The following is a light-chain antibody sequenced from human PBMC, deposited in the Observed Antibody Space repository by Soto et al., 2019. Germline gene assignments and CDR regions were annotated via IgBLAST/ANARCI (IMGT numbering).Light chain of an antibody. Sequence: SALTQPRSVSGSPGQSVTISCTGTSSDVGGYNYVSWYQQHPGKAPKFMIYDVSKRPSGVPDRFSGSKSGNTASLTISGLQAEDEADYYCCSYAGSYKGYVFGTGTQLTVL. V-gene: IGLV2-11*01. CDR2: DVS. CDR3: CSYAGSYKGYV. J-gene: IGLJ1*01. CDR1: SSDVGGYNY.